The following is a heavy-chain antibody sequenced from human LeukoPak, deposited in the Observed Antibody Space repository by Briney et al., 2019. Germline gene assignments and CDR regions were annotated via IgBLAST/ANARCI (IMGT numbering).Heavy chain of an antibody. CDR3: ARDQSDDSSGNDAFDI. CDR2: IYYNGRT. Sequence: SETLSLTCTVSGDSINNNNYYWGWIRQPPGEGLEWIGNIYYNGRTYYSPSLKSRGTISVDTSNNQFSLKLSSVTAADTAVYYCARDQSDDSSGNDAFDIWGQGTMVTVSS. D-gene: IGHD3-22*01. J-gene: IGHJ3*02. CDR1: GDSINNNNYY. V-gene: IGHV4-39*07.